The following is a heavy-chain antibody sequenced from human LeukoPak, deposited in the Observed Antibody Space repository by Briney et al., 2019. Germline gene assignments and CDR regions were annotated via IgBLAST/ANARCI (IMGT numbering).Heavy chain of an antibody. CDR1: GFTFSSYV. CDR3: ARGTRYGSGDYFDY. V-gene: IGHV3-30*14. Sequence: GGSLRLSCAASGFTFSSYVMHWVRQAPGKGLEWVAIISYDGSNEYYADSVKGRFTISRDNSKNTLYLQMNSLRAEDTAVYYCARGTRYGSGDYFDYWGQGTLVTVSS. D-gene: IGHD3-10*01. J-gene: IGHJ4*02. CDR2: ISYDGSNE.